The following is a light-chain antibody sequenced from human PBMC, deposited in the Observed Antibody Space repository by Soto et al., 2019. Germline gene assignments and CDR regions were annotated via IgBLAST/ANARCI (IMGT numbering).Light chain of an antibody. V-gene: IGKV1-5*03. Sequence: DIQMTQSPSTLSSSVGDTVTVTCGASQTISSWLAWYQQKPWKAPKLLIYKASTLKSGVPSRFSGSGSGTEFTLTISSLQPDDFATYYCQHYNSYSEAFGQGTKVDIK. J-gene: IGKJ1*01. CDR2: KAS. CDR3: QHYNSYSEA. CDR1: QTISSW.